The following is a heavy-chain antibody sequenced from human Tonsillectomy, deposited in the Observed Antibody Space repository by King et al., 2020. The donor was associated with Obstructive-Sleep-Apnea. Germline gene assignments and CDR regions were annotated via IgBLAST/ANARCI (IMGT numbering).Heavy chain of an antibody. CDR3: AREIVGATTGLDS. CDR2: ISYSGST. D-gene: IGHD1-26*01. J-gene: IGHJ4*02. V-gene: IGHV4-59*01. Sequence: QLQESGPGLVKPSETLSLTCTVSGGSISSYYWNWIRQPPGKGLEWIGFISYSGSTNYNPSLKSRVTISADTSNNHFSLKLSSVTTADTAVYYCAREIVGATTGLDSWGQGTPVTVSS. CDR1: GGSISSYY.